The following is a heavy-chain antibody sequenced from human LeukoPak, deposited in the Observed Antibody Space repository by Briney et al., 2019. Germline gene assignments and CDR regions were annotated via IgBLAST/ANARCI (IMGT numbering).Heavy chain of an antibody. CDR1: GGSFSGYY. Sequence: NPSETLSLTCAVYGGSFSGYYWSWIRQPPGKGLEWIGEINHSGSINYNPSLKSRVTISVDTSKNQFSLKLSSVTAADTAVYYCARGLYDYVWGSYRTGFDYWGQGTLATVSS. V-gene: IGHV4-34*01. D-gene: IGHD3-16*02. J-gene: IGHJ4*02. CDR3: ARGLYDYVWGSYRTGFDY. CDR2: INHSGSI.